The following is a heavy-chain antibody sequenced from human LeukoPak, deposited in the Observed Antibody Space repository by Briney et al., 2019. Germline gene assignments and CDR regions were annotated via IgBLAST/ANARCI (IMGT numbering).Heavy chain of an antibody. D-gene: IGHD6-13*01. CDR1: GFTFSNAW. J-gene: IGHJ2*01. CDR2: IKSKTDGGTT. CDR3: TTDLLSSPNFDL. V-gene: IGHV3-15*01. Sequence: GGSLRLSCAASGFTFSNAWMSWVRQAPGKGLEWVGRIKSKTDGGTTDYAAPVKGRFTISRDDSKNTLYLQMNSLKTEDTAVYYCTTDLLSSPNFDLWGRGTLVTVSS.